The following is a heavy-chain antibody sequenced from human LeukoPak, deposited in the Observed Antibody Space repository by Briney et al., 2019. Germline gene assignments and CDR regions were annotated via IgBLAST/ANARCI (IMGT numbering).Heavy chain of an antibody. CDR3: TTPGYCSGGRCSDRFLSLRGHIH. V-gene: IGHV3-23*01. J-gene: IGHJ4*02. CDR2: ISGSAHKI. D-gene: IGHD2-15*01. Sequence: GGSLRLSCVVSGFTFSDYAMSWVRQAPEKGLDWVSVISGSAHKIRYADSVKGRFTISRDNSKNTLYLQTNSLRDEDTALYYCTTPGYCSGGRCSDRFLSLRGHIHWGQGTLVTVSS. CDR1: GFTFSDYA.